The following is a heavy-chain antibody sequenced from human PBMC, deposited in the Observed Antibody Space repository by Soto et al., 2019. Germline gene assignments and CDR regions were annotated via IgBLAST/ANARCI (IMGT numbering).Heavy chain of an antibody. J-gene: IGHJ5*02. V-gene: IGHV4-34*01. CDR1: GGSFSGYY. CDR2: INHSGST. Sequence: SETLSLTCAVYGGSFSGYYWSWIRQPPGKGLEWIGEINHSGSTNYNPSLKSRVTISVDTSKNQFSLKLSSVTAADTAMYYCATTLPPSGSSFFSWFDPWGQGTLVTVSS. D-gene: IGHD1-26*01. CDR3: ATTLPPSGSSFFSWFDP.